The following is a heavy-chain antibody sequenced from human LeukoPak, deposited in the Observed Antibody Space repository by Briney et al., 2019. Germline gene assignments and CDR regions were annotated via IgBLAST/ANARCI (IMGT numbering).Heavy chain of an antibody. V-gene: IGHV3-23*01. CDR1: GFTFNNYA. CDR3: ARDPNGDYIGAFDF. Sequence: GGSLRLSCAASGFTFNNYAMMWVRQAQGQGLEWVSATTGGGRTYYADSVKGRFTISRDNSKNTLYLQMNSLRAEDTALYFCARDPNGDYIGAFDFLGQGTVVTVSS. D-gene: IGHD4-17*01. CDR2: TTGGGRT. J-gene: IGHJ3*01.